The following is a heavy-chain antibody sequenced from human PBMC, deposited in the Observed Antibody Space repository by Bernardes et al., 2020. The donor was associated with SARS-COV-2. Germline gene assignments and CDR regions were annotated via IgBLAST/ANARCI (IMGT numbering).Heavy chain of an antibody. J-gene: IGHJ6*02. Sequence: ASMKVSCKASGYTFTSYDINWVRQATGQGLEWMGWMNPNSGNTGYAQKFQGRVTMTRNTSISTAYMELSSLRSEDTAVYYCARSFLVVPAASYYYYYGMDVWGQGTTVTVSS. V-gene: IGHV1-8*01. CDR3: ARSFLVVPAASYYYYYGMDV. CDR1: GYTFTSYD. CDR2: MNPNSGNT. D-gene: IGHD2-2*01.